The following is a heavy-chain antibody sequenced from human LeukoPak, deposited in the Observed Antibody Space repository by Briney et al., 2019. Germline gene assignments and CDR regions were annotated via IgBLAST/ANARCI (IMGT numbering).Heavy chain of an antibody. V-gene: IGHV1-18*01. D-gene: IGHD5-12*01. CDR3: ARIIVATIPFDY. J-gene: IGHJ4*02. CDR1: GYTFTSYG. CDR2: ISAYNGNT. Sequence: ASVKVSCKASGYTFTSYGISWVRQAPGQGLEWMGWISAYNGNTNYAQKLQGRVTMITDTSTSTAYMELRSLRSDDTAVYYCARIIVATIPFDYWGQGTLVTVSS.